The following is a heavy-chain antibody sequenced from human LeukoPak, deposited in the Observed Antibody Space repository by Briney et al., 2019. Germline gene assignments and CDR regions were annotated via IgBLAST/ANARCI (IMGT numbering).Heavy chain of an antibody. CDR2: IYYSGST. CDR3: ARSGDYDSSGYYYYAADY. Sequence: PSETLSLTCTVSGGSISSYYWSWIRQPPGKGPEWIGYIYYSGSTNYNPSLKSRVTISVDTSKNQFSLKLSSVTAADTAVYYCARSGDYDSSGYYYYAADYWGQGTLVTVSS. J-gene: IGHJ4*02. D-gene: IGHD3-22*01. CDR1: GGSISSYY. V-gene: IGHV4-59*08.